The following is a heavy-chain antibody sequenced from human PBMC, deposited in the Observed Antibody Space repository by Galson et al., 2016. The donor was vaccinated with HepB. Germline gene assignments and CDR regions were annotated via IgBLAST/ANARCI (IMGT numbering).Heavy chain of an antibody. CDR2: ISSSSSYI. CDR1: GFTFSSYS. J-gene: IGHJ4*02. D-gene: IGHD2-21*02. Sequence: SLRLSCAASGFTFSSYSMNWVRQAPGKGLEWVSSISSSSSYIYYADSVKGRFTISRDNAKNSLYLQMNSLTADDTAVYYCARDYRHCGADPMGAQGTLVTVSS. V-gene: IGHV3-21*01. CDR3: ARDYRHCGADPM.